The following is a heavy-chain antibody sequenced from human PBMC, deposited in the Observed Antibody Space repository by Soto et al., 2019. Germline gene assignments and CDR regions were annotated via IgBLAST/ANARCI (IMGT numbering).Heavy chain of an antibody. V-gene: IGHV1-69*13. J-gene: IGHJ4*02. D-gene: IGHD1-20*01. CDR1: RGTFSSYA. Sequence: GASVKVSCKASRGTFSSYAISWVRQAPGQGLEWMGGIIPIFGTANYAQKSQGRVTITADESTSTAYMELSSQRSEHTAVYYCAGGHNWEFYRGYSDYWGQGTLVTVSS. CDR3: AGGHNWEFYRGYSDY. CDR2: IIPIFGTA.